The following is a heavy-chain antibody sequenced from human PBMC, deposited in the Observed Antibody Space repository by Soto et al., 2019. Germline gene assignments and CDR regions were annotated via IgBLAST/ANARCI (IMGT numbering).Heavy chain of an antibody. CDR2: ISYDGSNK. D-gene: IGHD6-6*01. Sequence: GGSLRLSCAASGFTFSSYGMHWVRQAPGKGLEWVAVISYDGSNKYYADSVKGRFTISRDNSKNTLYLQMNSLRAEGTAVYYCAVLAAQPGEYYFDYWGQGTLVTVSS. J-gene: IGHJ4*02. V-gene: IGHV3-30*03. CDR1: GFTFSSYG. CDR3: AVLAAQPGEYYFDY.